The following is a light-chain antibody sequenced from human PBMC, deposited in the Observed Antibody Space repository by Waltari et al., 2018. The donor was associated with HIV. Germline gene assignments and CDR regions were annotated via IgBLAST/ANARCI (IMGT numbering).Light chain of an antibody. CDR3: ATWDDSLSGSV. CDR1: SSNIGRHY. V-gene: IGLV1-47*01. CDR2: RGD. Sequence: QSVLTQPPSTSGTPGQRVTISCSGSSSNIGRHYVYWYRQLPGTAPKIVRYRGDRRPSGVPVRFSGAKSGTAASLAISGLRSEDEADYFWATWDDSLSGSVFGGGTKLTVL. J-gene: IGLJ3*02.